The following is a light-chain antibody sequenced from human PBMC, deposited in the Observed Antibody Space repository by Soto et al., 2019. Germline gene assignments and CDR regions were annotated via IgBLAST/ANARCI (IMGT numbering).Light chain of an antibody. V-gene: IGLV1-51*01. CDR1: SSNIGGNS. J-gene: IGLJ1*01. CDR3: GSWDSSLSAYV. Sequence: QSVLTQPPSVSAAPGQRLTISCSGSSSNIGGNSVSWYQQLPGTAPKLLIYDDDKRPSGIPDRFSGSKSGTSATLGITGFQTGDEADHYCGSWDSSLSAYVFGTGTKVTVL. CDR2: DDD.